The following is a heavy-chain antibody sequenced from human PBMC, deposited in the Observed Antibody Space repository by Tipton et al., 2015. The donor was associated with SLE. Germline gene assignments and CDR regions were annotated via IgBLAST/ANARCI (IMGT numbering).Heavy chain of an antibody. V-gene: IGHV3-23*01. CDR1: GFTFSSYA. J-gene: IGHJ4*02. CDR2: ISGRSGKT. D-gene: IGHD3-22*01. CDR3: ANGKEEYYDSSGWY. Sequence: GSLRLSCVASGFTFSSYAMNWVRQAPGKGLELVSSISGRSGKTYYTDSVKGRFTISRDNSKNTVYLQMNSLRAEDTAVYYCANGKEEYYDSSGWYWGQGTLVTVSS.